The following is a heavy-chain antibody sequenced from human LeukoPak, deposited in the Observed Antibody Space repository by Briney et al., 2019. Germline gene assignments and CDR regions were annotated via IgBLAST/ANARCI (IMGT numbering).Heavy chain of an antibody. Sequence: SETLSLTCTVSGVSINSYFWSWIRQSPGKGLEWIGYVYYTGSTNYNPSLKSHFTISMDTSKNQFSLKLSSVTVADTAVYYCARGRRDGSYYFDYWGQGTLVTVSS. CDR1: GVSINSYF. J-gene: IGHJ4*02. CDR3: ARGRRDGSYYFDY. CDR2: VYYTGST. V-gene: IGHV4-59*01.